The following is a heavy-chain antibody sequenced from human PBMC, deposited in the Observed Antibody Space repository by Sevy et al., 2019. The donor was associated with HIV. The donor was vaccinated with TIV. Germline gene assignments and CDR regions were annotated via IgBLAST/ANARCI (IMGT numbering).Heavy chain of an antibody. Sequence: SETLSLTCAVSDYSVTSGYYWGWIRQPPGKGLEWIGSFYHTWTTYYNPSLKSRVTISVDTSNNQFSLKLSSVTAADTAIYYCVYTLAGYKVDYWGQGTLVTVSS. CDR2: FYHTWTT. J-gene: IGHJ4*02. CDR3: VYTLAGYKVDY. V-gene: IGHV4-38-2*01. CDR1: DYSVTSGYY. D-gene: IGHD2-2*02.